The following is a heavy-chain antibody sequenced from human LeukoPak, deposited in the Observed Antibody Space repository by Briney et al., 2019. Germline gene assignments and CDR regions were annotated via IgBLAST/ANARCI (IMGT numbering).Heavy chain of an antibody. CDR3: ARDGVGATSEGWFDY. Sequence: ASVKVSCKASGYTFTSYGISWVRQAPGQGLEWMGWISAYNGNTNYAQKLQGRVTMTTDTSTSTAYMELRSLRSDDTAVYYCARDGVGATSEGWFDYWGQGTLVTVSS. V-gene: IGHV1-18*01. CDR2: ISAYNGNT. CDR1: GYTFTSYG. D-gene: IGHD1-26*01. J-gene: IGHJ4*02.